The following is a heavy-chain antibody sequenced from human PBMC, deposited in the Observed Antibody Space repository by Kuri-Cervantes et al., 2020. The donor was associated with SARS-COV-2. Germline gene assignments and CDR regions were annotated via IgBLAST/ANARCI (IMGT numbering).Heavy chain of an antibody. Sequence: SETLSLTCAVSGYSISSGYYWGWIRQPPGKGLEWIGSIYYSGSTYYNPSLKSRVTISVDTSKNQFSLKLSSVTAADTAVYYCARRLGRAFDIWGQGTMVTVSS. CDR1: GYSISSGYY. V-gene: IGHV4-38-2*01. CDR2: IYYSGST. D-gene: IGHD1-26*01. CDR3: ARRLGRAFDI. J-gene: IGHJ3*02.